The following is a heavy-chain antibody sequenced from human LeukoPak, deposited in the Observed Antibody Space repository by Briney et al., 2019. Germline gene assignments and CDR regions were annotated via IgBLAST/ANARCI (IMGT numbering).Heavy chain of an antibody. CDR3: AKIRSVGTGDAFDI. CDR2: VSFDGSNK. J-gene: IGHJ3*02. D-gene: IGHD1-1*01. V-gene: IGHV3-30*18. Sequence: GRSLRLSCAASGFTFSSYGMHWVRQTPDKGLEWVAIVSFDGSNKYYADSVKGRFSISRDNSKNTLYLQMNSLRAEDTSMYYCAKIRSVGTGDAFDIWGQGAMVTVSS. CDR1: GFTFSSYG.